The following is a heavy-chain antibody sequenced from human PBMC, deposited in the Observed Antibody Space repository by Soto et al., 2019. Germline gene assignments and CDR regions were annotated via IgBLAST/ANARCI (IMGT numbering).Heavy chain of an antibody. CDR2: IRGNAYNYAT. Sequence: EVPLVESGGGLVQPGGSLKLSCAASGFTFSGSAIHWVRQASGKGLEWVGRIRGNAYNYATEYAASVKGRFIFSRDDSKNTAFLQMNSLKTEDTAVYYCIRLYYDTSGYYYVTEDYWGQGTLVTVSS. CDR3: IRLYYDTSGYYYVTEDY. D-gene: IGHD3-22*01. V-gene: IGHV3-73*01. J-gene: IGHJ4*02. CDR1: GFTFSGSA.